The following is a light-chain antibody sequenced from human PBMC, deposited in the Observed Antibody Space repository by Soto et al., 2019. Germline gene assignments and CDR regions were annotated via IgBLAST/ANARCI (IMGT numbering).Light chain of an antibody. CDR1: QSVSSSY. CDR2: GAS. CDR3: QQRVHWPFT. Sequence: EIVLTQSPGTLSLSPGERATLSCRASQSVSSSYLTWYQQKPGQAPRLLMYGASSRATGIPDRFSGSGSGTDFTLTISRLEPEDFAVYYCQQRVHWPFTFGGGTKLEIK. V-gene: IGKV3D-20*02. J-gene: IGKJ4*01.